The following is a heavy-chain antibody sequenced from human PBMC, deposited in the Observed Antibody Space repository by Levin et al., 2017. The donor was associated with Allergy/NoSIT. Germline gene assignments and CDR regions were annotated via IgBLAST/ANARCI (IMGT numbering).Heavy chain of an antibody. CDR1: GFTFSSHW. V-gene: IGHV3-7*01. Sequence: GGSLRLSCAVSGFTFSSHWMSWVRQAPGKGLEWLANIEPNGGGRYYVDSVKGRFTISRDNAKNSLYLQMNSLRAEDAAVYYCASRATPFYISFFDYWGQGTLVTVSS. J-gene: IGHJ4*02. CDR2: IEPNGGGR. CDR3: ASRATPFYISFFDY. D-gene: IGHD3-9*01.